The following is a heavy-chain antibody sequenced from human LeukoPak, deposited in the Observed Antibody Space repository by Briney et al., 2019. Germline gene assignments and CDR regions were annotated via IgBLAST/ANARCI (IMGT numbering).Heavy chain of an antibody. CDR1: GFTFSSHA. J-gene: IGHJ4*02. D-gene: IGHD4-17*01. CDR3: AKNRNGDYAQYFEY. CDR2: ISGSGGRT. V-gene: IGHV3-23*01. Sequence: GGSLRLSCAASGFTFSSHAMSWVRQGPGKGLEWVSAISGSGGRTYYADSMKGRFTISRDNSKKTVYLQMNSLRVEDTAVYYCAKNRNGDYAQYFEYWGQGTLVTVSS.